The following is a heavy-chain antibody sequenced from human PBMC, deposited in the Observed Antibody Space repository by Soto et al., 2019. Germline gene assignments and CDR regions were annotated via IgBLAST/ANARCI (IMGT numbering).Heavy chain of an antibody. CDR2: IYYSGST. D-gene: IGHD5-18*01. J-gene: IGHJ4*02. Sequence: PSETLSLTCPVSGCSISSGDYYWSWIRQPPGKGLEWIGYIYYSGSTYYNPSLKSRVTISVDTSKNQFSLKLSSVTAADTAVYYCARESGYSYGLIGYWGQGTLVTVSS. CDR1: GCSISSGDYY. CDR3: ARESGYSYGLIGY. V-gene: IGHV4-30-4*01.